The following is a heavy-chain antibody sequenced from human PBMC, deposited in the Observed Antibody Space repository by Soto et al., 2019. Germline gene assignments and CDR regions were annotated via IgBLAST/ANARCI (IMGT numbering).Heavy chain of an antibody. D-gene: IGHD2-21*01. CDR2: IYKTGS. CDR3: AKLPTGFPNWIDP. Sequence: PSETLSLTCTVSGDSVSSTPYSWGWLRQPPGKGLEWIGSIYKTGSSYNPSLKSRVTISQDTSKTQFFLKLSSMTAADTAIYYCAKLPTGFPNWIDPWGQGIPVTVSS. J-gene: IGHJ5*02. CDR1: GDSVSSTPYS. V-gene: IGHV4-39*01.